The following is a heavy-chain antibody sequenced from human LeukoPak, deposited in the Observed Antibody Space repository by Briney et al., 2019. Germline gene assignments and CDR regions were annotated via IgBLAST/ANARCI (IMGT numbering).Heavy chain of an antibody. CDR1: GGSIGNYY. J-gene: IGHJ4*02. Sequence: SETLSLTCTVSGGSIGNYYWSWIRQPPGRGLEWIGYIYYSGSTNFNPSLKSRVTISVDTSKNQYSLKLSSVTAADTAVYYCARAILSGYPDSWGQGTLVIVFS. CDR2: IYYSGST. CDR3: ARAILSGYPDS. D-gene: IGHD3-3*01. V-gene: IGHV4-59*01.